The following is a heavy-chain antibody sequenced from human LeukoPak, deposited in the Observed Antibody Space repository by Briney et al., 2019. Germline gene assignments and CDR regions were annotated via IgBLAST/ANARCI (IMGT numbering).Heavy chain of an antibody. V-gene: IGHV4-4*03. CDR3: SAYCSGGNCLDY. Sequence: LGTPFLSCALSGGSLCRINGWTWVRPPPGKGLAWIGEIYHIGITNYNPSLKSRVTMSEDKPRNQFSLRLSSVTAADTAVYYCSAYCSGGNCLDYWGQGTLVTVAS. J-gene: IGHJ4*02. D-gene: IGHD2-15*01. CDR1: GGSLCRING. CDR2: IYHIGIT.